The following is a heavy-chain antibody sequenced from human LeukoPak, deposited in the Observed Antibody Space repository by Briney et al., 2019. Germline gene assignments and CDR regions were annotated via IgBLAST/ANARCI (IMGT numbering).Heavy chain of an antibody. CDR1: GFTFSSYG. V-gene: IGHV3-33*01. CDR2: IWYDGSNK. J-gene: IGHJ4*02. D-gene: IGHD1-26*01. CDR3: ARVGATTDFDY. Sequence: PGGSLRLSCAASGFTFSSYGMHWVRQAPGKGLEWVAVIWYDGSNKYYADSVKGGFTISRDNSKNTLYLQMNSLRAEDTAVYYCARVGATTDFDYWGQGTLVTVSS.